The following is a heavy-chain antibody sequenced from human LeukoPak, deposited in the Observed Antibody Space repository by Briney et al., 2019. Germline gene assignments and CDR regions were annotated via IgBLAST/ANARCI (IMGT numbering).Heavy chain of an antibody. V-gene: IGHV4-61*02. D-gene: IGHD1-26*01. J-gene: IGHJ4*02. CDR1: GDSSISGSYY. Sequence: PSETLSLTCTVSGDSSISGSYYWSWIRQPAGKGLEWIGRIHPSGNTNYNPSLKSRVTISVDTSKNQFSLKLSSVTAADTAVYYCARDSGGSFYWGQGTLVTVSS. CDR3: ARDSGGSFY. CDR2: IHPSGNT.